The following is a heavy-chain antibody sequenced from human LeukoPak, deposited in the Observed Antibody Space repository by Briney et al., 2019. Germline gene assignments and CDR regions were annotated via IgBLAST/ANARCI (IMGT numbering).Heavy chain of an antibody. CDR3: TTDKTETVTNPFDY. D-gene: IGHD4-11*01. Sequence: GGSLRLSCATSGFTFSNAWMSWVRQAPGKGLEWVGRIKSKTNGGTTDYAAPVKGRFTISRDDSKNTLYLQMNSLKTEDTAVYYCTTDKTETVTNPFDYWGQGTLVTVSS. V-gene: IGHV3-15*01. CDR1: GFTFSNAW. CDR2: IKSKTNGGTT. J-gene: IGHJ4*02.